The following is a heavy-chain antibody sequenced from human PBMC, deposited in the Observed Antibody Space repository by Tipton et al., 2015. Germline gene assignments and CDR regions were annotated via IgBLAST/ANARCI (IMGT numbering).Heavy chain of an antibody. CDR3: VRGGAVSGQRTPFDY. V-gene: IGHV1-46*03. CDR2: INPRGGTI. J-gene: IGHJ4*02. Sequence: QLVQSGAEVKKPGASVRVSCKASGYTCINYNMHWVRQAPGQGLEWMGFINPRGGTITNTQSFQGRVTLTRDTSTSTVYMELTSLRSEDTAMYYCVRGGAVSGQRTPFDYWGQGTLVTVSS. CDR1: GYTCINYN. D-gene: IGHD1-26*01.